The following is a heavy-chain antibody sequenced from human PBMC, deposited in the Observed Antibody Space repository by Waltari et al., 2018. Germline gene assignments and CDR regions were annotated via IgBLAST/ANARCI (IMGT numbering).Heavy chain of an antibody. V-gene: IGHV3-74*01. D-gene: IGHD3-10*01. J-gene: IGHJ6*02. CDR2: ISDDETSI. CDR3: ARLAPRTYRSPVPGRHYYYGMDV. Sequence: EEQLLESGGGLVQPGDSLRLSCAGSWCRFSTSWMNWVLEAPGKGLVWVARISDDETSISYADSVKGRFTISRDNAKNTVYLQMKRLRVEDTAVYYCARLAPRTYRSPVPGRHYYYGMDVWGQGTTVTVSS. CDR1: WCRFSTSW.